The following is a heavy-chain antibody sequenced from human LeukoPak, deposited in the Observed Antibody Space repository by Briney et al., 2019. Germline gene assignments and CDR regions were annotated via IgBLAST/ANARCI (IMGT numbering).Heavy chain of an antibody. CDR3: ARHGYSYGYGWNYFDY. Sequence: SETLSLTCTVSGGSNSSGDYYWSSIRQPPGKGLASIGSIYYSGTTHYNPSPKSRVLISSDTSKNQFSLRLRSVTAADTAVYYCARHGYSYGYGWNYFDYWGQGTLVTVSS. D-gene: IGHD5-18*01. V-gene: IGHV4-30-4*08. CDR1: GGSNSSGDYY. CDR2: IYYSGTT. J-gene: IGHJ4*02.